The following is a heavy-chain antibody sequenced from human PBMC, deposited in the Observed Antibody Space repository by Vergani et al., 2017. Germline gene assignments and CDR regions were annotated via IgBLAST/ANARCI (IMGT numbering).Heavy chain of an antibody. V-gene: IGHV3-9*01. J-gene: IGHJ3*02. D-gene: IGHD1-26*01. CDR1: GFTFDDYA. Sequence: VQLVESGGGLVQPGRSLRLSCAASGFTFDDYAMHWVRQAPGKGLEWVSGISWNSGSIGYADSVKGRFTISRDNAKNSLYLQMNSLRAEDTALYYCASQLSGSYYVDAFDIWGQGTLVTVSS. CDR2: ISWNSGSI. CDR3: ASQLSGSYYVDAFDI.